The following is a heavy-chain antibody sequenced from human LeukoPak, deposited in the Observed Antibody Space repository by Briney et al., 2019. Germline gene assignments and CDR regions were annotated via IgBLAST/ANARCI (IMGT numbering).Heavy chain of an antibody. CDR1: GFTVSSNY. CDR2: IYSGGST. D-gene: IGHD6-19*01. CDR3: ARGYIAVAGDAFDI. Sequence: GGSLRLSCAASGFTVSSNYMSWVRQAPGKGLEWVSVIYSGGSTYYADSVKGRFTISRDNSKNTLYLQMNSLRAEDTAVYYCARGYIAVAGDAFDIWGQGTMVTVSS. V-gene: IGHV3-53*01. J-gene: IGHJ3*02.